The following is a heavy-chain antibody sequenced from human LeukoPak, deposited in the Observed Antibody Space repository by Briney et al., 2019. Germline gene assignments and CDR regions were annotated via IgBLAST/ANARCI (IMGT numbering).Heavy chain of an antibody. D-gene: IGHD5-18*01. J-gene: IGHJ4*02. V-gene: IGHV4-39*01. CDR2: IYYSGST. Sequence: SETLSLTCTVSGGSISSSSYYWGWIRQPPGKGLEWIGSIYYSGSTYYNPSLKSRVTISVDTSKNQFSLKLSSVTAGDTAVYYCASGSSSGYSYGYREDYWGQGTLVTVSS. CDR1: GGSISSSSYY. CDR3: ASGSSSGYSYGYREDY.